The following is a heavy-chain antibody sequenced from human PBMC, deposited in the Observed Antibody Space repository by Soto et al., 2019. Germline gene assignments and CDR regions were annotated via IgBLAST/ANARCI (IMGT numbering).Heavy chain of an antibody. CDR3: AKDLDTAPGVYYYYYGMDV. CDR2: ISYDGSNK. J-gene: IGHJ6*02. D-gene: IGHD5-18*01. V-gene: IGHV3-30*18. CDR1: GFTFSSYG. Sequence: GGSLRLSCAASGFTFSSYGMHWVRQAPGKGLEWVAVISYDGSNKYYADSVKGRFTISRDNSKNTLYLQMNSLRAEDTAVYYCAKDLDTAPGVYYYYYGMDVWGQGTTVTVSS.